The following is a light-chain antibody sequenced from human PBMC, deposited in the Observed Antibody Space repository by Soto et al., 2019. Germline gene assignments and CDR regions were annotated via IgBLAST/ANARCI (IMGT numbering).Light chain of an antibody. CDR1: NSDVGGYNY. CDR2: EVS. J-gene: IGLJ1*01. Sequence: QSLLTHPASLSGSPGQSITISCTGTNSDVGGYNYVSWYQQHPGKAPELMIYEVSHRPSGVSNRFSGSKSDNTASLTISGLQAEDEADYYCSSYTSISTLYVFGTGTKVTVL. CDR3: SSYTSISTLYV. V-gene: IGLV2-14*01.